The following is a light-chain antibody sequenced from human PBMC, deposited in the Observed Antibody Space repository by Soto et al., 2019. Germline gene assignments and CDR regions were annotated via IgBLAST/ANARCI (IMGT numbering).Light chain of an antibody. V-gene: IGKV2-28*01. J-gene: IGKJ3*01. CDR3: MQALQTPLFT. Sequence: DIVMTQSPLYLPVTPGEPASISCRSSQSLLHSDGYNYLDWYLQKPGQSPQLLIYLGSTRASGVPDRFSGSGSGTDFTLKISRVEAEDVGVYYCMQALQTPLFTFGPGTKVDLK. CDR2: LGS. CDR1: QSLLHSDGYNY.